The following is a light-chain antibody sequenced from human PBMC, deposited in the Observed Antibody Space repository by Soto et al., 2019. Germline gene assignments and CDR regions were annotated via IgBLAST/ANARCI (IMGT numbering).Light chain of an antibody. V-gene: IGKV4-1*01. J-gene: IGKJ4*01. CDR1: QSLLYSSNNKNY. Sequence: IVMTQSPDSLAVSLGERATINCKSSQSLLYSSNNKNYLAWYQQKPGKAPKLLIYAVSTLQSGVPSRFSGSGSGTDFTLTISCLQSEDFATYYCQQYYSYPLTFGGGTKVDIK. CDR3: QQYYSYPLT. CDR2: AVS.